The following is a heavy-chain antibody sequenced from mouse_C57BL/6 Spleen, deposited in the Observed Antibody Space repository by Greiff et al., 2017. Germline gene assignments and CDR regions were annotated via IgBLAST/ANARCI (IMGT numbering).Heavy chain of an antibody. Sequence: EVKLQESGAELVKPGASVKLSCTASGFNIKDYYMHWVKQRPEQCLEWIGRIDPEDGETKYAPKFQGKATITADTSSNPAYLQLSSLTSEDTAVYYSASCDRFGYCYAMCDWGKGASVTVSS. CDR1: GFNIKDYY. J-gene: IGHJ4*01. V-gene: IGHV14-2*01. CDR3: ASCDRFGYCYAMCD. D-gene: IGHD2-13*01. CDR2: IDPEDGET.